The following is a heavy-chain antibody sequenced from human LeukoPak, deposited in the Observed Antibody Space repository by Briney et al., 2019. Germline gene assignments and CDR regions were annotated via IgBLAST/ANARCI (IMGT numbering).Heavy chain of an antibody. Sequence: GGSLRRSCAASGFTFSSYSMNWVRQAPGKGLEWVSSISSSSSYIYYADSVKGRFTISRDNARNSVYLQMNSLRAEDAAVYYCTRDYTAFPGWGQGTLVTVSS. CDR3: TRDYTAFPG. J-gene: IGHJ4*02. V-gene: IGHV3-21*01. CDR1: GFTFSSYS. CDR2: ISSSSSYI.